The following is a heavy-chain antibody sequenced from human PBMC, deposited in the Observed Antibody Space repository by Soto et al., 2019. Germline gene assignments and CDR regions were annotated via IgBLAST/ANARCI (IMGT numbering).Heavy chain of an antibody. CDR3: ARMESFGSSNWSDP. J-gene: IGHJ5*02. Sequence: ASVRVSCKDSGYTFTNNDVSWVRQATGQGLEWMGWMNPGSGDTGYAQKFQGRVTMTRDISIATAYMELNSLTSEDTAIYYCARMESFGSSNWSDPWGQGTMVTVYS. CDR1: GYTFTNND. CDR2: MNPGSGDT. D-gene: IGHD5-18*01. V-gene: IGHV1-8*02.